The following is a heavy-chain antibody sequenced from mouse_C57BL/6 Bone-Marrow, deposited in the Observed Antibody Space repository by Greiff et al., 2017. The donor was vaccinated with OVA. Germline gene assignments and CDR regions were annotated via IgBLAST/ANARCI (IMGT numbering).Heavy chain of an antibody. D-gene: IGHD2-3*01. CDR2: IYPRSGNT. J-gene: IGHJ2*01. CDR1: GYTFASYG. Sequence: VQLQESGAELARPGASVKLSCTASGYTFASYGISWVKQRTGQGLEWIGEIYPRSGNTYYTEKFKGKATLTADKSSSTAYMELRSLTSEASAVYFCARHDDYYVDYWGQGTTLTVSS. CDR3: ARHDDYYVDY. V-gene: IGHV1-81*01.